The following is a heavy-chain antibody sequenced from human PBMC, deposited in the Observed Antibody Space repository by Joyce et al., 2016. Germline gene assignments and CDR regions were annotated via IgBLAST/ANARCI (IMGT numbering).Heavy chain of an antibody. CDR2: IAQDGSEE. CDR3: ATAVRGYSFDY. V-gene: IGHV3-7*03. Sequence: EVQLVESGGGLVQPGGSLRLSCAASGFTFSSLWMSWVRQSPGKGLERVAHIAQDGSEEYYVDSVKGRFSISRDNAKNSLYLQMNSLRAEDTAVYYCATAVRGYSFDYWGQGTLVTVSS. D-gene: IGHD3-10*01. J-gene: IGHJ4*02. CDR1: GFTFSSLW.